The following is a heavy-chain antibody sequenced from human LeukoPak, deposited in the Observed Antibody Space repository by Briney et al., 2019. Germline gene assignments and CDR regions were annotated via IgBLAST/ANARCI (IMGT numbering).Heavy chain of an antibody. CDR1: GFTFSSYS. Sequence: PGGSLRLSCAASGFTFSSYSMNWVRQAPGKGLEWVSYISSSGSTIYYADSVKGRSTISRDNAKNSLYLQMNSLRAEDTAVYYCARDSALGYSPNWFDPWGQGTLVTVSS. V-gene: IGHV3-48*04. CDR2: ISSSGSTI. J-gene: IGHJ5*02. D-gene: IGHD5-18*01. CDR3: ARDSALGYSPNWFDP.